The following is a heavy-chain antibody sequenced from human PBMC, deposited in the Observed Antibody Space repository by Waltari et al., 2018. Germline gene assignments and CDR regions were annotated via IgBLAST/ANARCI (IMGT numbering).Heavy chain of an antibody. J-gene: IGHJ5*02. CDR3: ARDALSDYGDYFFDP. CDR1: GFTVSSNY. CDR2: IYSDGST. Sequence: EVQLVESVGGLVQSGGSLRLSCAASGFTVSSNYMSWVRQAPGKGLEWVSVIYSDGSTYYADSVKGRFTISRDNSKNTLYLQMNSLRAEDTAVYYCARDALSDYGDYFFDPWGQGTLVTVSS. V-gene: IGHV3-66*02. D-gene: IGHD4-17*01.